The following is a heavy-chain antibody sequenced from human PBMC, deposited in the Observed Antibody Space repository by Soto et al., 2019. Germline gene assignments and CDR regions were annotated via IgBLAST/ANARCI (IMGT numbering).Heavy chain of an antibody. CDR1: GGSISSGGYY. V-gene: IGHV4-31*03. D-gene: IGHD6-19*01. CDR3: ARDFTDSSGPTLGMGV. CDR2: IYYSGST. J-gene: IGHJ6*02. Sequence: SETLSLTCTVSGGSISSGGYYWSWIRQHPGKGLEWIGYIYYSGSTYYNPSLKSRVTISVDTSKSQFSLKLSSVTAADTAVYYCARDFTDSSGPTLGMGVWGQGTKVTVSS.